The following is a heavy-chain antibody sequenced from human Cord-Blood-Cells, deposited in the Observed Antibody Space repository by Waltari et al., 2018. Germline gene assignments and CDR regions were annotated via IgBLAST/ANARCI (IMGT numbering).Heavy chain of an antibody. J-gene: IGHJ3*02. Sequence: EVQLVESGGGSIQPGGSLRLSCEASGSTASTDYMRCVRQAPGKGLEWVAVIYSGGSTYYADSVKGRFTISRDKSKNTLYLQMNSLRAEDTAVYYCARSHGYNDAFDIWGQGTMVTVSS. V-gene: IGHV3-66*03. CDR2: IYSGGST. CDR1: GSTASTDY. CDR3: ARSHGYNDAFDI. D-gene: IGHD5-12*01.